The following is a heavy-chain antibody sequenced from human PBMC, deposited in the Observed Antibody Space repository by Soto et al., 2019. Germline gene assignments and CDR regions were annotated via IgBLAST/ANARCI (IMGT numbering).Heavy chain of an antibody. CDR1: GFSFGTYW. D-gene: IGHD3-3*01. J-gene: IGHJ4*02. CDR2: IKQDGSER. CDR3: ARDVGPITIFGEALSGYFDF. Sequence: GGSLRLSCSVSGFSFGTYWMSWVRQAPGKGLEWLASIKQDGSERYYLDSVKGRFTISRDNAKDSLSLQMNSLRGEDTAFYYCARDVGPITIFGEALSGYFDFWGQGALVTVSS. V-gene: IGHV3-7*03.